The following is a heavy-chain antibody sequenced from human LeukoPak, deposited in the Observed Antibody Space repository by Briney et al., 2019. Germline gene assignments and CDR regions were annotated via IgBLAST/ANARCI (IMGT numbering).Heavy chain of an antibody. CDR1: GITLSNYG. J-gene: IGHJ4*02. Sequence: PGGSLRLSCAVSGITLSNYGMSWVRQAPGKGLEWVAGISDRGSMTNYADSVKGRFTISTDHPKITLYLQMNSLRAEDTAVYFCAKRGVVIRVILVGFHKEAYYFDSWGQGALVTVSS. D-gene: IGHD3-22*01. V-gene: IGHV3-23*01. CDR3: AKRGVVIRVILVGFHKEAYYFDS. CDR2: ISDRGSMT.